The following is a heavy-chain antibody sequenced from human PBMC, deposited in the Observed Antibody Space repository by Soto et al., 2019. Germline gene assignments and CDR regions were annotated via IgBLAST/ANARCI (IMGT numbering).Heavy chain of an antibody. CDR3: AREDPAATGSDY. V-gene: IGHV1-69*13. CDR2: IIPRSATT. CDR1: GGTFSTYT. Sequence: SVKVSCKASGGTFSTYTITWMRQAPGQGLEWLGRIIPRSATTNYAQKFQGRVTITADESTTTAYMELSSLRSDDTAVYYCAREDPAATGSDYWGQGTLVTAPQ. J-gene: IGHJ4*02. D-gene: IGHD6-13*01.